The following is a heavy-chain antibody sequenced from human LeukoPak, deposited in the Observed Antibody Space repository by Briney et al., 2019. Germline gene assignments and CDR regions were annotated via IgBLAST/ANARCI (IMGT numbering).Heavy chain of an antibody. Sequence: SETLSLTCTVSGGSTSSYYWSWIRQPPGKGLEWIGYIYYSGSTNYNPSLKSRVTISVDTSKNQFSLKLSSVTAADTAVYYCARGTDSVVVVFDYWGQGTLVTVSS. J-gene: IGHJ4*02. D-gene: IGHD2-15*01. CDR2: IYYSGST. V-gene: IGHV4-59*01. CDR3: ARGTDSVVVVFDY. CDR1: GGSTSSYY.